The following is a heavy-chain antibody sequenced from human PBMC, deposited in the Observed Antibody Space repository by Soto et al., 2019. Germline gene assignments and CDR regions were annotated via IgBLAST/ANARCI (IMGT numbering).Heavy chain of an antibody. Sequence: PGGSLRLSCAVSGFSLSTYAMSWVRQAPGKGLEWVSLISSSGVNTYYADSVKGRFTISRDNSKNTLYLQMNSLRAEDTAVYYCAKDRWSKYFGVPWGQGTLVTVSS. CDR2: ISSSGVNT. CDR1: GFSLSTYA. CDR3: AKDRWSKYFGVP. D-gene: IGHD3-9*01. J-gene: IGHJ5*02. V-gene: IGHV3-23*01.